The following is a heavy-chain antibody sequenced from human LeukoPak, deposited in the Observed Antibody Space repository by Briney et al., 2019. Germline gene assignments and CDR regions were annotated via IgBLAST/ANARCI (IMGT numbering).Heavy chain of an antibody. J-gene: IGHJ5*02. V-gene: IGHV4-34*01. CDR1: GGSFSGYY. CDR3: ARPITMVRGHNWFDP. D-gene: IGHD3-10*01. CDR2: INRSGST. Sequence: SETLSLTCAVYGGSFSGYYWSWIRQPPGKGLEWIGEINRSGSTNYNPSLKSRVTISVDTSKNQFSLKLSSVTAADTAVYYCARPITMVRGHNWFDPWGQGTLVTVSS.